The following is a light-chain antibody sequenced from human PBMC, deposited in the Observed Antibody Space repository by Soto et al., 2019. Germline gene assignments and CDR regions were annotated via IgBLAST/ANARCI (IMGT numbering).Light chain of an antibody. CDR3: QSYDNSLSGSWV. CDR1: SSNIGAGID. J-gene: IGLJ3*02. CDR2: GNS. Sequence: QSVLTQPPSGSGAPGQRVTLSCTGSSSNIGAGIDVHWYHHIAGTAPNLLIYGNSNRPSGVPDRFSGTKSSTSASLAINGLQAEDEAHYSCQSYDNSLSGSWVFGGGTQLTVL. V-gene: IGLV1-40*01.